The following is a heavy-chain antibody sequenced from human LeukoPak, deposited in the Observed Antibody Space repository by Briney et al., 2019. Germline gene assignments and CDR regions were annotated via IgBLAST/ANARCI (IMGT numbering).Heavy chain of an antibody. Sequence: ASVKVSCKASGYTFTGYYMHWVRQAPGQGLEWMGIINLSGGSTTYAQKFQGRVTMTRDTSTSTVYMELSSLRSEDTAVYYCARGIVATISGYWGQGTLVTVSS. D-gene: IGHD5-12*01. CDR1: GYTFTGYY. CDR3: ARGIVATISGY. CDR2: INLSGGST. J-gene: IGHJ4*02. V-gene: IGHV1-46*01.